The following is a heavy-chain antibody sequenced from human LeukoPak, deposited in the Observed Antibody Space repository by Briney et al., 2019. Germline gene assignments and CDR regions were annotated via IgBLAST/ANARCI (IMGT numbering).Heavy chain of an antibody. CDR1: GYSFTTYW. J-gene: IGHJ4*02. CDR2: IHPGDSDT. Sequence: GESLKISCKTSGYSFTTYWIGWVRQMPGKGLEWMGVIHPGDSDTRYSPSFQGQVTLSADKSITTAYLQWSRLQASDTAMYYCARQYINSSPFDYWGQGTLVTVSS. V-gene: IGHV5-51*01. CDR3: ARQYINSSPFDY. D-gene: IGHD6-6*01.